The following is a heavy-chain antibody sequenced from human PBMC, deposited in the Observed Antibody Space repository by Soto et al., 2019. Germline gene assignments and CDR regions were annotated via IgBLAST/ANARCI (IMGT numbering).Heavy chain of an antibody. V-gene: IGHV1-69*12. Sequence: QVQLVQSGAEVKKPGSSVKVSCKASGGTFSSYGISWVRQAPGQGLEWMGGIIPIFGTTNYAQKFQGRVTITADEATSTAYMELSSLRSEDTAVYYCARAAQPRDYYYGMDVWGQGTTVTVSS. CDR2: IIPIFGTT. CDR1: GGTFSSYG. CDR3: ARAAQPRDYYYGMDV. J-gene: IGHJ6*02.